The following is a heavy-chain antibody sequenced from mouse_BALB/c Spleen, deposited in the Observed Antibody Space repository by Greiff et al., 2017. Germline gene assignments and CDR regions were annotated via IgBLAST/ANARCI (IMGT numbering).Heavy chain of an antibody. Sequence: VQLQQSGTVLARPGASVKMSCKASGYSFTSYWMHWVKQRPGQGLEWIGAIYPGNSDTSYNQKFKGKAKLTAVTSASTAYMELSSLTNEDSAVYYCTRSCYYDYDGFAYWGQGTLVTVSA. CDR1: GYSFTSYW. CDR2: IYPGNSDT. J-gene: IGHJ3*01. D-gene: IGHD2-4*01. CDR3: TRSCYYDYDGFAY. V-gene: IGHV1-5*01.